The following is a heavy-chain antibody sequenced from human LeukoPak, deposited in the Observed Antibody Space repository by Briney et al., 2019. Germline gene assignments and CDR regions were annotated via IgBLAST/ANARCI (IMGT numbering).Heavy chain of an antibody. V-gene: IGHV3-21*01. Sequence: GGSLRLSCAASGFTFSSYSMNWVRQAPGKGLEWVSSISSSSSYIYYADSVKGRFTISRDNAKNSLYLQMNSLRAEDTAVYYCARDKEGYSTNGVCSNYYYYYMDVWGKGTTVTVSS. CDR2: ISSSSSYI. D-gene: IGHD2-8*01. J-gene: IGHJ6*03. CDR1: GFTFSSYS. CDR3: ARDKEGYSTNGVCSNYYYYYMDV.